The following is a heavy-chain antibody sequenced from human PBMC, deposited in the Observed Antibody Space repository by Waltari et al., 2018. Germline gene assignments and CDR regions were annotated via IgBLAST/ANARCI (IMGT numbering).Heavy chain of an antibody. CDR2: ISYHGSNK. CDR3: ARGRSADGYITDL. CDR1: EFNFNNYA. Sequence: QMQLVESGGGVVQPGGSLRLSCRGSEFNFNNYAMQWVRPAPGKWLEWVALISYHGSNKYYADSVRGRFGISRDTAKNTVDLQMDSVRHEDTAVYFCARGRSADGYITDLWGQGTLVTVSS. V-gene: IGHV3-30*09. J-gene: IGHJ5*02. D-gene: IGHD5-12*01.